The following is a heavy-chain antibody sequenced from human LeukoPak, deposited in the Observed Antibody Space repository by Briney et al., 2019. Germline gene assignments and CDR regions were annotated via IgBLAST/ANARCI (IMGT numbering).Heavy chain of an antibody. V-gene: IGHV5-51*01. CDR3: ARTYYDILTGYGYFDY. Sequence: GESLKISCKGSGYSFTSYWIGWVRQMPGKGLEWMGIIYPGDSDTRYSPSFQGQVTISAGKSISTAYLQWSSLKASDTAMYYCARTYYDILTGYGYFDYWGQGTLVTVSS. CDR1: GYSFTSYW. J-gene: IGHJ4*02. CDR2: IYPGDSDT. D-gene: IGHD3-9*01.